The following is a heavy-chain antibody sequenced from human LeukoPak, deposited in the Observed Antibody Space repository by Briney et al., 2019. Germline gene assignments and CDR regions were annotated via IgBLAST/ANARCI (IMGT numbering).Heavy chain of an antibody. CDR3: TRLAVAGEYWYFDL. J-gene: IGHJ2*01. Sequence: GGSLRLSCAASGFTFSGSAMYWVRQASGKGLEWVGRIRSKANSYATAYAASVKGRFTISRDDSKNTAYLQMNSLKTEDTAVYYCTRLAVAGEYWYFDLWGRGTLVTVSS. D-gene: IGHD6-19*01. CDR2: IRSKANSYAT. CDR1: GFTFSGSA. V-gene: IGHV3-73*01.